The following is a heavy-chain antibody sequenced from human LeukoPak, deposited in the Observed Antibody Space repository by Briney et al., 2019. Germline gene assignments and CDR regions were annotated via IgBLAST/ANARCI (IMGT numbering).Heavy chain of an antibody. J-gene: IGHJ2*01. Sequence: VASVKVSCKASGHTFSNDYIHWVRQAPGRGLEWMGIINPSGEGTNYAQKFQGRVTMTRDTSTGTYMELTSLRSDDTAVYFCARATIAVSSDWYFDLWGRGTLLTVSS. CDR1: GHTFSNDY. D-gene: IGHD6-19*01. CDR2: INPSGEGT. V-gene: IGHV1-46*01. CDR3: ARATIAVSSDWYFDL.